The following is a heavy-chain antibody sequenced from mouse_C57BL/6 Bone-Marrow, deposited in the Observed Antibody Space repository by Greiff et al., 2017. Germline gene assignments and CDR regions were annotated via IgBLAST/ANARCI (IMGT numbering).Heavy chain of an antibody. J-gene: IGHJ1*03. V-gene: IGHV1-66*01. D-gene: IGHD1-1*01. Sequence: VNVVESGPELVKPGASVKISCKASGYSFTSYYIHWVKQRPGQGLEWIGWIYPGSGNTKYNEKFKGKATLTADTSSSTAYMQLSSLTSEDSAVYYCARSPLLLRWYFDVWGTGTTVTVSS. CDR3: ARSPLLLRWYFDV. CDR1: GYSFTSYY. CDR2: IYPGSGNT.